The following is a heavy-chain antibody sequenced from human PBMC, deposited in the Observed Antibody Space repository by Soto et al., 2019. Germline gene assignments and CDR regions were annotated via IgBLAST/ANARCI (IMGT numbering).Heavy chain of an antibody. CDR3: AKDSPGSSGYYLLRYYYGMDV. V-gene: IGHV3-23*01. D-gene: IGHD3-22*01. J-gene: IGHJ6*02. CDR1: GFTFSSYA. Sequence: EVQLLESGGGLVQPGGSLRLSCAASGFTFSSYAMSWVRQAPGKGLEWVSAISGSGGSTYYADSVMGRFTISRDNSKNTRYLQMNSLRAEDTAVYYCAKDSPGSSGYYLLRYYYGMDVWGQGTTVTVSS. CDR2: ISGSGGST.